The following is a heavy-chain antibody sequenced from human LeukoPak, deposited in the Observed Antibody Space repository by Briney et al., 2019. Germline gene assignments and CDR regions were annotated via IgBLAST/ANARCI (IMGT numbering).Heavy chain of an antibody. D-gene: IGHD6-13*01. CDR2: INHSGST. CDR3: ARGRSPYSSSSPFFDY. CDR1: GGSISSSNW. Sequence: PSETPSLTCGVSGGSISSSNWWSWVRQPPGKGLEWIGEINHSGSTNYNPSLKSRVTISVDTSKNQFSLKLSSVTAADTAVYYCARGRSPYSSSSPFFDYWGQGTLVTVSS. V-gene: IGHV4-4*02. J-gene: IGHJ4*02.